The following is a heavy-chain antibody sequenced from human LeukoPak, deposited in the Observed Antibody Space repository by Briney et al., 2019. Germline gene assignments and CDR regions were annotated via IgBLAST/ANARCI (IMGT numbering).Heavy chain of an antibody. J-gene: IGHJ3*02. D-gene: IGHD3-22*01. CDR3: ARASSGYYLAHDAFDI. V-gene: IGHV3-21*01. Sequence: PGGSLRLSCAASGFTVSSNYMSWVRQAPGKGLEWVSSISSSSSYIYYADSVKGRFTISRDNAKNSLYLQMNSLRAEDTAVYYCARASSGYYLAHDAFDIWGQGTMVTVSS. CDR2: ISSSSSYI. CDR1: GFTVSSNY.